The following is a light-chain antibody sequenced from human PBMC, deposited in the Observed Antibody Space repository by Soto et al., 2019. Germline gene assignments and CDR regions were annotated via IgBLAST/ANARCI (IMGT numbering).Light chain of an antibody. Sequence: EIVMTQSPATLSVSPGERATLSCRASQSVNINLAWYQQKPGQAPRLLISDASNRATGIPARFSGSGSGTDFTLTISSLEPEDFAVYYCHQRQYWPPITFGQGTRLEIK. CDR3: HQRQYWPPIT. CDR2: DAS. J-gene: IGKJ5*01. CDR1: QSVNIN. V-gene: IGKV3-11*01.